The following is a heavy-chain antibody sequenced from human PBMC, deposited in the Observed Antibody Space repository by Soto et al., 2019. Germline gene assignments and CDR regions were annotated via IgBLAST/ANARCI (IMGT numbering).Heavy chain of an antibody. CDR1: GYTFTSYG. Sequence: QVQLVQSGAEVKKPGASVKVSCKASGYTFTSYGISWVRQAPGQGLEWMGWISAYNGNTNYAQKLQGRVTMTPDTSTNTAYMEVRNLRSDDTAGYYWARVIAAAADFDYWGQGTLVTVSS. V-gene: IGHV1-18*01. CDR3: ARVIAAAADFDY. D-gene: IGHD6-13*01. CDR2: ISAYNGNT. J-gene: IGHJ4*02.